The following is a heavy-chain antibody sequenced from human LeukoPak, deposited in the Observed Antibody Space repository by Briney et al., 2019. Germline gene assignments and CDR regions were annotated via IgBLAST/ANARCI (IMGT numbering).Heavy chain of an antibody. CDR1: VFTFSSHS. CDR3: ARGAYYYED. V-gene: IGHV3-48*01. CDR2: ISSSSSTI. Sequence: GGSLRLSCAASVFTFSSHSMRWVRQARWKGLEWVSYISSSSSTIYYADSVKGRFTISRDNAKNSLYLQMNSLRAEDTAVYYCARGAYYYEDWGQGTLVTVSS. D-gene: IGHD3-22*01. J-gene: IGHJ4*02.